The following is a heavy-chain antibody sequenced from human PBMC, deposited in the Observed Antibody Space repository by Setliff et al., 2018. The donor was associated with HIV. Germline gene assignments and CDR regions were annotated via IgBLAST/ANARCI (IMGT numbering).Heavy chain of an antibody. J-gene: IGHJ4*02. CDR2: INPNSGGT. CDR3: ARITVDTAMVYDY. Sequence: GASVKVSCKASGYTFTGYYMHWVRQAPGQGLEWMGRINPNSGGTNYAQKFQGRVTMTRDTSISTAYMELSRLRSDDTAVYYCARITVDTAMVYDYWGQGTRVTVSS. V-gene: IGHV1-2*06. CDR1: GYTFTGYY. D-gene: IGHD5-18*01.